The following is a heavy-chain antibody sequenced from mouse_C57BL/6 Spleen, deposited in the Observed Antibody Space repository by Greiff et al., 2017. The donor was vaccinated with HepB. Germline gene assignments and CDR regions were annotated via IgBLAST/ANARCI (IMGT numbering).Heavy chain of an antibody. V-gene: IGHV1-26*01. D-gene: IGHD2-4*01. CDR1: GYTFTDYY. CDR3: ARLDYDYDVGYYYAMDY. Sequence: EVQLQQSGPELVKPGASVKISCKASGYTFTDYYMNWVKQSHGKSLEWIGDINPNNGGTSYNQKFKGKATLTVDKSSSTAYMELRSLTSEDSAVYYCARLDYDYDVGYYYAMDYWGQGTSVTVSS. CDR2: INPNNGGT. J-gene: IGHJ4*01.